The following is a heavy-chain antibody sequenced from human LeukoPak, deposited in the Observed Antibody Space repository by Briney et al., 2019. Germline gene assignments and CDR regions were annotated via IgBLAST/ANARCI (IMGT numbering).Heavy chain of an antibody. CDR3: ARRSGDGYNLFDY. D-gene: IGHD5-24*01. CDR2: INPSGGST. J-gene: IGHJ4*02. Sequence: VASVKVSCKASGYTFIYYIHWVRQAPGQGLAWMGLINPSGGSTSYAQKFQGRVTMTRDTSTSTVYMELSSLRSEDTAVYYCARRSGDGYNLFDYWGQGTLVTVSS. V-gene: IGHV1-46*01. CDR1: GYTFIYY.